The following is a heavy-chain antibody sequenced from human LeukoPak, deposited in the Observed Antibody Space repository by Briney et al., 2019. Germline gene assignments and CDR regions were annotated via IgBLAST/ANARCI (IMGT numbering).Heavy chain of an antibody. CDR1: GFAFNFYA. D-gene: IGHD6-19*01. Sequence: GGSLRLSRAASGFAFNFYAMTWVSQAPGKGLQWVSTINASGGNTYYADSVRGRFTISRDNSKDTLYLQLNSLTAEDTAIYYCAKPISGGLAVSADWFDPWGQGTLVTVSS. V-gene: IGHV3-23*01. CDR2: INASGGNT. CDR3: AKPISGGLAVSADWFDP. J-gene: IGHJ5*02.